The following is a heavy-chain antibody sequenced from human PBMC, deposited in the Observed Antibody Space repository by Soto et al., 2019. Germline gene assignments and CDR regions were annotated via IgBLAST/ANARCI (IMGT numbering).Heavy chain of an antibody. V-gene: IGHV1-46*03. CDR1: GYTFTIYY. Sequence: ASVKVSCKASGYTFTIYYMHWVRQAPGQGLEWMGIINPSSGSTGYAQKFQGRVTMTRDTSTSTVYMELSSLRSEDTAVYYCARVHDYYDKFDYWGQGALVTVSS. CDR3: ARVHDYYDKFDY. J-gene: IGHJ4*02. CDR2: INPSSGST. D-gene: IGHD3-22*01.